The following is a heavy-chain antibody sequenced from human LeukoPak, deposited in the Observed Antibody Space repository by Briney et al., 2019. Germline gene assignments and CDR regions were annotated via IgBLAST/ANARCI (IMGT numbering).Heavy chain of an antibody. V-gene: IGHV4-34*01. CDR1: GGSFSGYF. Sequence: SETLSLTCAVYGGSFSGYFWSWIRQPPGKGLHCIGEINHSGSTNYNPSLKSRVTISVDTSKSQFSLKLSSLTAADTAVYYCARVSGITMIVVVQSDGFDIWGQGTMVSVSS. CDR3: ARVSGITMIVVVQSDGFDI. D-gene: IGHD3-22*01. J-gene: IGHJ3*02. CDR2: INHSGST.